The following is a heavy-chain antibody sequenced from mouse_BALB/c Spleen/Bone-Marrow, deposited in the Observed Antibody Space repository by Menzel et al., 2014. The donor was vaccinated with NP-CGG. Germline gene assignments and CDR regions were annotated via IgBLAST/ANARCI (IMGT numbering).Heavy chain of an antibody. J-gene: IGHJ3*01. V-gene: IGHV3-1*02. CDR3: ARGENYGYDGFAY. D-gene: IGHD2-2*01. CDR1: GYSITSGYS. CDR2: IHYSGST. Sequence: VQLQQSGPDLVKPSQSLSLTCTVTGYSITSGYSWHWIRQFPGNKLEWMGYIHYSGSTNYNPSLKSRISITRDTSKNQFFLQLISVTTEDTATYYCARGENYGYDGFAYWGQGTLVTASA.